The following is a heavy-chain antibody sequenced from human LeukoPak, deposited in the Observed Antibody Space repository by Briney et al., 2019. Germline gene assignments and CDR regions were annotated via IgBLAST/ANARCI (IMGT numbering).Heavy chain of an antibody. CDR3: ARGWTGYRAPLIGFQH. CDR1: GYTFTSYY. J-gene: IGHJ1*01. Sequence: ASVKVSCKASGYTFTSYYMHWVRHPPRHGLEWMGIINPSGGSTSYAQKSQGRVSTARDTSTSTVYLQVGSLRSEDTAVYYCARGWTGYRAPLIGFQHWGQGTLVTVSS. D-gene: IGHD3/OR15-3a*01. V-gene: IGHV1-46*01. CDR2: INPSGGST.